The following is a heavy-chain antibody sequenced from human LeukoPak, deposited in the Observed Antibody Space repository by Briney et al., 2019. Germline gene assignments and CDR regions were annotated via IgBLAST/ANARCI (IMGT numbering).Heavy chain of an antibody. D-gene: IGHD2-8*02. V-gene: IGHV3-21*01. J-gene: IGHJ4*02. Sequence: GGSLRLSCAASGFTFSSYAMNWVRQAPGKGLEWVSGIGSGGTDIYYADSVKGRFTITRDNAKNSLYLQMNSLRAEDTAVYYCASGYCAGANCRCDYWGQGTLVTVSS. CDR1: GFTFSSYA. CDR2: IGSGGTDI. CDR3: ASGYCAGANCRCDY.